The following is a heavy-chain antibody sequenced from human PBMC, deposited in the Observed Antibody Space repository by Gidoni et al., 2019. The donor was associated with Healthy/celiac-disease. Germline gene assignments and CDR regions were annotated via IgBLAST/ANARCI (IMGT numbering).Heavy chain of an antibody. CDR1: GVTLGDYA. CDR3: TRGKDTAMVIWGTG. D-gene: IGHD5-18*01. V-gene: IGHV3-49*04. J-gene: IGHJ4*02. Sequence: EVQLVESGGGVVKPGGSRRLSCTASGVTLGDYAMRWVRQAKGKGLEWLGFIRSKAYGGPTEYAASVKGRFTISRDDSKSIAYLQMNSLKTEDTAVYYCTRGKDTAMVIWGTGWGQGTLVTVSA. CDR2: IRSKAYGGPT.